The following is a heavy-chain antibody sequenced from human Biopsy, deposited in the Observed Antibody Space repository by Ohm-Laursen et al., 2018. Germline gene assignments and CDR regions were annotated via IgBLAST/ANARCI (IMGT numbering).Heavy chain of an antibody. CDR1: GFSLPSTGMR. CDR3: ARTRAHNFGALEF. D-gene: IGHD1-1*01. Sequence: TQTLPLTFSFSGFSLPSTGMRISWVRQPPGKALECLGRIDWDDDKFYRPSLETRLSLSKDTTTNQVVLTLTDVDPEDTATYYCARTRAHNFGALEFWGQGILVTVSS. V-gene: IGHV2-70*04. J-gene: IGHJ4*01. CDR2: IDWDDDK.